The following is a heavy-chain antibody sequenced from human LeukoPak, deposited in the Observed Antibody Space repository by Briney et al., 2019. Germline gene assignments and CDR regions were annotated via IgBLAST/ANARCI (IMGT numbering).Heavy chain of an antibody. CDR2: IWYDGSNK. J-gene: IGHJ4*02. V-gene: IGHV3-33*06. CDR1: GLTFSSYG. D-gene: IGHD6-13*01. Sequence: PGGSLRLSCAASGLTFSSYGMHWVRQAPGKGLEWVAVIWYDGSNKYYADSVKGGLTISRDYPKNTLYLQMNSLRAEDTAVYYCAKEFSSSWYYFDYWGQGTLVTVSS. CDR3: AKEFSSSWYYFDY.